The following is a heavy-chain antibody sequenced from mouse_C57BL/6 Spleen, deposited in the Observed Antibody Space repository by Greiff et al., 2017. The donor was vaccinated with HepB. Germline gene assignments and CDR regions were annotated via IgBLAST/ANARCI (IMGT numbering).Heavy chain of an antibody. CDR3: TAELTVPYYAMDY. CDR1: GFTFSNYW. CDR2: IRLKSDNYAT. Sequence: VQLKESGGGLVQPGGSMKLSCVASGFTFSNYWMNWVRQSPEKGLEWVAQIRLKSDNYATHYAESVKGRFTISRDDSKSSVYLQMNNLRAEDTGIYYCTAELTVPYYAMDYWGQGTSVTVSS. V-gene: IGHV6-3*01. J-gene: IGHJ4*01. D-gene: IGHD4-1*01.